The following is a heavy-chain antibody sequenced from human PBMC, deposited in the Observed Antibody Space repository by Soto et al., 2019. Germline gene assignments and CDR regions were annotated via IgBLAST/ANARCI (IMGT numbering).Heavy chain of an antibody. D-gene: IGHD5-18*01. J-gene: IGHJ4*02. V-gene: IGHV3-9*01. CDR3: AKGEYSYGRGYFGY. Sequence: GGSLRLSCAASGFTFDDYAMHWVRQAPGKGLEWVSGLRWNSGSIGYADSVKGRFTISRDNAKNSLYLQMNSLRAEDTALYYCAKGEYSYGRGYFGYWGQGTLVTVSS. CDR1: GFTFDDYA. CDR2: LRWNSGSI.